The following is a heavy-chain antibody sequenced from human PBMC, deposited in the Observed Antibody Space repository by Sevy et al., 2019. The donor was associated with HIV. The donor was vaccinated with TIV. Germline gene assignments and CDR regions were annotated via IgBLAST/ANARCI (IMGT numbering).Heavy chain of an antibody. D-gene: IGHD6-13*01. J-gene: IGHJ6*02. CDR3: ARNWAAAAGGGGFYYGMDV. Sequence: GGSLRLSCAASGFTFSSYEMNWVRQAPGKGLQWVSYISSSGTNIYYVDSVKGRFTISRDNAKNSMYLQMNSLRAEDTAAYYWARNWAAAAGGGGFYYGMDVWGQGTTVTVSS. CDR1: GFTFSSYE. CDR2: ISSSGTNI. V-gene: IGHV3-48*03.